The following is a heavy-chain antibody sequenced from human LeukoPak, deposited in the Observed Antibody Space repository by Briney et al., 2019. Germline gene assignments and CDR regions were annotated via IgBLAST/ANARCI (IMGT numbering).Heavy chain of an antibody. V-gene: IGHV3-30-3*01. CDR1: GFTFSSYA. J-gene: IGHJ5*02. CDR3: ARSNSGSYYRGRWNWFDP. D-gene: IGHD1-26*01. CDR2: ISYDGSNK. Sequence: PGRSLRLSCAASGFTFSSYAMHWVRQAPGKGLEWVAVISYDGSNKYYADSVKGRFTISRDNSKNTLYLQMNSLRAEDTAVYYCARSNSGSYYRGRWNWFDPWGQGTLVTVSS.